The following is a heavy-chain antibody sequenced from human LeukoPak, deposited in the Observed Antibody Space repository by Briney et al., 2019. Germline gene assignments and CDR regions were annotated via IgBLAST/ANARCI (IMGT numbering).Heavy chain of an antibody. Sequence: SETLSLTCTFYGGAFSSYYWSWVRQPPGKGLEWIGEINHSGSTTYNPSLRSRVTISVDTSKKHFSLKLTSVTAADTAVYFCAQTLEVSTITVHYWGQGTLVTVSS. J-gene: IGHJ4*02. V-gene: IGHV4-34*01. CDR3: AQTLEVSTITVHY. D-gene: IGHD2-8*02. CDR1: GGAFSSYY. CDR2: INHSGST.